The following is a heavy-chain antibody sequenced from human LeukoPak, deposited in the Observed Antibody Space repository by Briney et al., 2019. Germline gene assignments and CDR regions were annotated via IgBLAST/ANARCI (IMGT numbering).Heavy chain of an antibody. Sequence: SQTLSLTCTVSGGSISSGDNSWTWIRQPPGKGLEWIGYIYYSGSTYYNPSLKSRVTISVDTSKNQFSLKLSSVTAADTAVYYCAREPYGDPIDYWGQGTLVTVSS. CDR1: GGSISSGDNS. CDR2: IYYSGST. V-gene: IGHV4-30-4*01. J-gene: IGHJ4*02. D-gene: IGHD4-17*01. CDR3: AREPYGDPIDY.